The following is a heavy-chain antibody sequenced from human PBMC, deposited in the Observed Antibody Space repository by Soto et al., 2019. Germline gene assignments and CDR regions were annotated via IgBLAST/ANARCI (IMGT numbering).Heavy chain of an antibody. CDR2: ISAYNGDK. CDR1: GYTFINYG. D-gene: IGHD6-13*01. CDR3: ARDGPHIPAVGDV. Sequence: ASVKVSCKASGYTFINYGVSWVRQAPGQGLEWMGWISAYNGDKKYARNVQGRVTLTTDTSTSTAYMEMRALRSDDTAAYYCARDGPHIPAVGDVWGQGTTVTV. V-gene: IGHV1-18*01. J-gene: IGHJ6*02.